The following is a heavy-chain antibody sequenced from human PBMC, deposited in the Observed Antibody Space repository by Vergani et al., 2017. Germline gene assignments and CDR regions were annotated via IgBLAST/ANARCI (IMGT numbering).Heavy chain of an antibody. CDR3: ARDLDGYNDY. J-gene: IGHJ4*02. Sequence: QVQLVQSGAEVKKPGSSVKVSCKASGGTFSSYALSWVRQAPGQGLEWMGRIIPILGIANYAQKFQGRVTITADKSTSTAYMELSSLRSEDTAVYYCARDLDGYNDYWGQGTLVTVAS. V-gene: IGHV1-69*04. CDR2: IIPILGIA. CDR1: GGTFSSYA. D-gene: IGHD5-24*01.